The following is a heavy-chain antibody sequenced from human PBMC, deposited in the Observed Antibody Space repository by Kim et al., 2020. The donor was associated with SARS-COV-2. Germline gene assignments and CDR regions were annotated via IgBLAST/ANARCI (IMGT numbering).Heavy chain of an antibody. D-gene: IGHD1-26*01. Sequence: AASGKGRLTISRDNAKSTLDLQMNSLRPEDTAVYYCARGSGSYGFDSWGQGVLVTVSS. V-gene: IGHV3-74*01. J-gene: IGHJ4*02. CDR3: ARGSGSYGFDS.